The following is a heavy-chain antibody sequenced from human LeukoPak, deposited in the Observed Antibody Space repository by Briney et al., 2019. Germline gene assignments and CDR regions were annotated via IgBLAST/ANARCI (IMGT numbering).Heavy chain of an antibody. J-gene: IGHJ4*02. CDR3: ARDRGIGDYYHYYFDY. V-gene: IGHV4-59*13. Sequence: SETLSLTCTVSGGSISNYYWSWVRQPPGKGLEWIWYIYYSGSTKYNPSLKSRVIISIDTSKNQFSLKLSSVTAADTAVYYCARDRGIGDYYHYYFDYWGQGTLVTVSS. CDR2: IYYSGST. D-gene: IGHD4-17*01. CDR1: GGSISNYY.